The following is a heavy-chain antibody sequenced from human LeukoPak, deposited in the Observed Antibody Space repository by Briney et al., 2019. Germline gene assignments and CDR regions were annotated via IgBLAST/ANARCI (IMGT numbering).Heavy chain of an antibody. J-gene: IGHJ3*02. CDR2: IWYDGSNK. V-gene: IGHV3-33*01. Sequence: GGSLRLSCAASGFTFSSYGMHWVRQAPGKRREWVAVIWYDGSNKYYADSVKGRFTISRDNSKNTLYLQMNSLRAEDTAVYYCAREAVLYSYGRADAFDIWGQGTMVTVSS. CDR1: GFTFSSYG. D-gene: IGHD5-18*01. CDR3: AREAVLYSYGRADAFDI.